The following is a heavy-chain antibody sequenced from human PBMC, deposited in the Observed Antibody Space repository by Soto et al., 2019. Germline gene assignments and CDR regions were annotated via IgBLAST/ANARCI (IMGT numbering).Heavy chain of an antibody. Sequence: QVQLVESGGGVVQPGRSLRLSCAASGFTFSSYGMHWVRQAPGKGLEWVAVIWYDGSNKYYADSVKGRFTISRDNSKNTLYLQMNSLRAEDTAVYYCARDFRITMVRGGFQHWGQGTLFTVSS. CDR2: IWYDGSNK. CDR1: GFTFSSYG. D-gene: IGHD3-10*01. V-gene: IGHV3-33*01. J-gene: IGHJ1*01. CDR3: ARDFRITMVRGGFQH.